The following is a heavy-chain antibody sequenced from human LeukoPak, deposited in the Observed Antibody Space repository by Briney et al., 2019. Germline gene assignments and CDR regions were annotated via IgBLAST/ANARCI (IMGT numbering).Heavy chain of an antibody. CDR1: GGSISSNNYF. CDR3: QSRFLEWLLDY. J-gene: IGHJ4*02. Sequence: SETLSLTCTVSGGSISSNNYFWGWIRQPPGKGLEWIGSIYDSGSTYYNPSLKSRVTISVDTSKNQFSLKLNSVTAADTAMYYCQSRFLEWLLDYWGQETLVTVSS. V-gene: IGHV4-39*01. D-gene: IGHD3-3*01. CDR2: IYDSGST.